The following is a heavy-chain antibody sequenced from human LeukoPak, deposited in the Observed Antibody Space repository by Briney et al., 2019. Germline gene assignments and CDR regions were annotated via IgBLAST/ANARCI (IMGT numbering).Heavy chain of an antibody. CDR2: IRYDGSNK. CDR3: AKGYYFDILSGYSSLDS. V-gene: IGHV3-30*02. D-gene: IGHD3-9*01. CDR1: GFTFSTFG. J-gene: IGHJ4*02. Sequence: GGSLRLSCAASGFAASGFTFSTFGMHWVRQAPGKGLEWVAFIRYDGSNKYYADSVKGRFTISRDDYKNTLYLQMNRLRAEDTAAYYCAKGYYFDILSGYSSLDSWGQGTLVTVSS.